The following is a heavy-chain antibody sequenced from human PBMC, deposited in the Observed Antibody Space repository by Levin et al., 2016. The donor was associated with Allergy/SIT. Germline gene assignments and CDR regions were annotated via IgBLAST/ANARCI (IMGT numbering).Heavy chain of an antibody. Sequence: SVKVSCKASGGTFSSYAISWVRQAPGQGLEWMGRIIPILGIANYAQKFQGRVTITADKSTSTAYMELSSLRSEDTAVYYCAREVRRDGYKTSNWFDPWGQGTLVTVSS. CDR1: GGTFSSYA. CDR2: IIPILGIA. D-gene: IGHD5-24*01. J-gene: IGHJ5*02. V-gene: IGHV1-69*04. CDR3: AREVRRDGYKTSNWFDP.